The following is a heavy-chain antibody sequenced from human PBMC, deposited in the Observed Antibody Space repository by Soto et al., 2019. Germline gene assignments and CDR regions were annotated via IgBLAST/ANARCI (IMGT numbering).Heavy chain of an antibody. Sequence: GASVKVSCKASGYTFTSYGISWVRQAPGQGLEWMGWISAYNGNTNYAQKLQGRVTMTTDTSTSTAYMELRSLRSDDTAVYYCARDFGYSSTPGNFDPWGQGTLVTVSS. V-gene: IGHV1-18*01. CDR1: GYTFTSYG. J-gene: IGHJ5*02. D-gene: IGHD6-13*01. CDR2: ISAYNGNT. CDR3: ARDFGYSSTPGNFDP.